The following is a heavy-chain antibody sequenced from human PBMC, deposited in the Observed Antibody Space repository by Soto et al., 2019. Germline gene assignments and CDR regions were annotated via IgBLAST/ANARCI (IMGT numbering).Heavy chain of an antibody. CDR1: GDSISSGDYY. CDR3: ARGLWFGEIGHWFDP. Sequence: SETLSLTCTVSGDSISSGDYYWNWIRQPPGKGLEWIGYIYYSGSTYYNPSLKSRVIISVDTSKNRFSLRLYSVTAADTAVYNCARGLWFGEIGHWFDPWGQGTLVTVSS. D-gene: IGHD3-10*01. V-gene: IGHV4-30-4*01. J-gene: IGHJ5*02. CDR2: IYYSGST.